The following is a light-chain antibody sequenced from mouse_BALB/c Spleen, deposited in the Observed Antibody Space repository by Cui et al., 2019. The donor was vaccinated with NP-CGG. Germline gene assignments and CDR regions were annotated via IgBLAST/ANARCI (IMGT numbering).Light chain of an antibody. CDR2: GTN. V-gene: IGLV1*01. Sequence: QAVVTQESAPTTSPGKTVTRTCRSSTGAVTTSNYANWVQEKPDHLFTGLIGGTNNRAPGVPARFSGSLIGDKAALTITGAQTEDEAIYFCALWYSNLWVFGGGTKLTVL. CDR1: TGAVTTSNY. J-gene: IGLJ1*01. CDR3: ALWYSNLWV.